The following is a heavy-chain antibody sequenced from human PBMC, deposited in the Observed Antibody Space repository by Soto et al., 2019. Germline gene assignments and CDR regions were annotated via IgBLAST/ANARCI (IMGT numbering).Heavy chain of an antibody. CDR3: ARGPHYYDSSGYYDFDY. CDR1: GGSIGSGGYY. J-gene: IGHJ4*02. Sequence: PSETLSLTCTVSGGSIGSGGYYWTWIRQHPGKGLEFIGYIYYSGSTDYNPSLKSRISISVDTSKNQFSLKLSSVTAADTAVYYCARGPHYYDSSGYYDFDYWGQGTLVTVSS. CDR2: IYYSGST. V-gene: IGHV4-31*03. D-gene: IGHD3-22*01.